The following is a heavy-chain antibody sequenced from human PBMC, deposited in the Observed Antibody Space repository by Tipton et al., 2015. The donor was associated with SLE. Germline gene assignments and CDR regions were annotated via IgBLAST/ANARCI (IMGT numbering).Heavy chain of an antibody. J-gene: IGHJ5*02. CDR1: GGSFSGYY. D-gene: IGHD3-10*01. V-gene: IGHV4-34*01. CDR3: ARGPTRGSGSNWFDP. Sequence: TLSLTCAVYGGSFSGYYWSWIRQPPGKGLEWIGEINHSGSTNYNPSLKSRVTISVDTSKNQFSLKLSSVTAADTAVYYCARGPTRGSGSNWFDPWGQGTPVTVSS. CDR2: INHSGST.